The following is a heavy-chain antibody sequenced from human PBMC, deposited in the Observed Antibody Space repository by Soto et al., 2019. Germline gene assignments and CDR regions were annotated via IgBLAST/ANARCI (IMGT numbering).Heavy chain of an antibody. J-gene: IGHJ4*02. CDR2: IYWDDDK. CDR1: GFSLSTSGVG. D-gene: IGHD3-16*02. CDR3: AHSIAPRIFDY. V-gene: IGHV2-5*02. Sequence: QITLKESGPTLVKPTQTLTLTCTFSGFSLSTSGVGVGWIRQPPGKALEWLALIYWDDDKRYSPSLKSRLTITKDTSRNQVVLTLTNMDRVDTATYYCAHSIAPRIFDYWGQGTLVTVSS.